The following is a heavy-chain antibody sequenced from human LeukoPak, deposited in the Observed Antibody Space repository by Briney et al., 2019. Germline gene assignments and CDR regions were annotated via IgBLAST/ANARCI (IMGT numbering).Heavy chain of an antibody. CDR1: GFTFSSYA. V-gene: IGHV3-64*01. J-gene: IGHJ3*02. CDR2: ISSNGGST. D-gene: IGHD2-2*01. Sequence: GGSLRLSCAASGFTFSSYAMHWVRQAPGKGLEYVSAISSNGGSTYYANSVKGRFTISRDNSKNTLYLQMNSLRAEDTAVYYCAKEGLVVPADDAFDIWGQGTMVTVSS. CDR3: AKEGLVVPADDAFDI.